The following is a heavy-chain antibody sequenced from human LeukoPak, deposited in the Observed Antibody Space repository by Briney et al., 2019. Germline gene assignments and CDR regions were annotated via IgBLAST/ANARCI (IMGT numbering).Heavy chain of an antibody. J-gene: IGHJ4*02. V-gene: IGHV4-4*02. CDR1: GASISSNYW. CDR3: ARAGRFYDSSGYYWYFDY. CDR2: IYHGGNT. D-gene: IGHD3-22*01. Sequence: SGTLSLTCAVSGASISSNYWWSWVRQPPGKGLEWIGEIYHGGNTNYDSSLKSRLTMSVDKPKHQFSLKLNSVTAADTAVYYCARAGRFYDSSGYYWYFDYWGQGTLATVSS.